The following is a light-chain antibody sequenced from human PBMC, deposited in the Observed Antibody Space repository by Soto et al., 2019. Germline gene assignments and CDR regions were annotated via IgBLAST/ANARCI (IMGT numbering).Light chain of an antibody. V-gene: IGLV2-14*01. CDR1: SSDVGGYKY. Sequence: QSVLTQAASVSGSPGQSITISCTGTSSDVGGYKYVSWYQQHPGKAPKLMIYEVSNRTSGVSNHFSGSKSGITAPLTNSVLRAEDEANYYSSSYTSSNTYVVGTGTKLT. J-gene: IGLJ1*01. CDR2: EVS. CDR3: SSYTSSNTYV.